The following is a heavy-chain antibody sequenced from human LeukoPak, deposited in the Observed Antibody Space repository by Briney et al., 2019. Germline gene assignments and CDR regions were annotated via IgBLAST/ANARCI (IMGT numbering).Heavy chain of an antibody. CDR3: AKGSDCSASFRGADY. J-gene: IGHJ4*02. CDR1: GFTFSRSA. D-gene: IGHD2-15*01. Sequence: GGSLRLPCAASGFTFSRSAMNWVSHAPEKGLEWVSGISAGGSTEYADSVKGRFTISRDNSKNTLLLQMNSLRAEDTAVYFCAKGSDCSASFRGADYCGQGTLVTVSS. V-gene: IGHV3-23*01. CDR2: ISAGGST.